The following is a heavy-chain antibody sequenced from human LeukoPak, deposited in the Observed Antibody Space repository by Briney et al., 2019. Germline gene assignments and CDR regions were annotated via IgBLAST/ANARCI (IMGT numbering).Heavy chain of an antibody. CDR3: ARSELRYFDWLLMNNWFDP. D-gene: IGHD3-9*01. CDR2: ISAYNGNT. CDR1: GYTFTSYG. Sequence: ASVKVSCKASGYTFTSYGISWVRQAPGQGLEWMGWISAYNGNTNYAQKLQGRVTMTTDTSTSTAYIELRSLRSVDTAVYYCARSELRYFDWLLMNNWFDPWGQGTLVTVSS. J-gene: IGHJ5*02. V-gene: IGHV1-18*01.